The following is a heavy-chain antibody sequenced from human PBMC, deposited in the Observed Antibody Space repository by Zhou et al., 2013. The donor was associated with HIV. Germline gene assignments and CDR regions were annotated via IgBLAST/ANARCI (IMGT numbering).Heavy chain of an antibody. J-gene: IGHJ4*02. Sequence: QVRLEQSGAELRKPGASVKVSCKASGYTFTNYGMAWVRQAPGQGLLWVGWIGAYNRNTRYPQLFQGRVTLTTDTHENTVYMELRGLRSDDTAVYYCARAPPDRHSFVDFWGQGTLVTVAS. CDR1: GYTFTNYG. V-gene: IGHV1-18*04. D-gene: IGHD2-15*01. CDR2: IGAYNRNT. CDR3: ARAPPDRHSFVDF.